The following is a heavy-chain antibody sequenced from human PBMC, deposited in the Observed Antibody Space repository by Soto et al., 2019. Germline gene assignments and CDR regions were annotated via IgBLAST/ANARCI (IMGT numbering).Heavy chain of an antibody. J-gene: IGHJ3*02. Sequence: QVQLGESGGGVVQPGRSLRLSCAASGFTFSSYGMHWVRQAPGKGLEWVAVISYDGSNKYYADYVKGRFTISRDNSKNTLYLQMNSLRAEDTAVYYCAKGGAFDIWGQGTMVTVSS. CDR1: GFTFSSYG. CDR2: ISYDGSNK. CDR3: AKGGAFDI. V-gene: IGHV3-30*18.